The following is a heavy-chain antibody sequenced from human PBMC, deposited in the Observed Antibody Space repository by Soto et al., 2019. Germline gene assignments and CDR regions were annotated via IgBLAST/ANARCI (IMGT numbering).Heavy chain of an antibody. D-gene: IGHD3-22*01. CDR2: IYHSGST. J-gene: IGHJ5*02. V-gene: IGHV4-4*02. CDR3: ARASYDSSGYYYGDWFDP. Sequence: SETLSLTCAVSRGSISSSNWWSWVRQPPGKGLEWIGEIYHSGSTNYNPSLKSRVTISVDKSKNQFSLKLSSVTAADTAVYYCARASYDSSGYYYGDWFDPWGQGTLVTVSS. CDR1: RGSISSSNW.